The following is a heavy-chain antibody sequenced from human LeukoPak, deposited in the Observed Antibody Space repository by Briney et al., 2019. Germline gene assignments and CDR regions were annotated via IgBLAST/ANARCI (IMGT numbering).Heavy chain of an antibody. CDR2: IDHTGIT. D-gene: IGHD5-18*01. CDR1: DDSITLYY. V-gene: IGHV4-59*12. J-gene: IGHJ5*02. CDR3: ARRVDTAMET. Sequence: SETLPLTCTVSDDSITLYYWSWIRQPPGKGLEWIGYIDHTGITNYNPSLNSRVTISVDTSKNQFSLKLSSVTAADTAVYYCARRVDTAMETWGQGTLVTVSS.